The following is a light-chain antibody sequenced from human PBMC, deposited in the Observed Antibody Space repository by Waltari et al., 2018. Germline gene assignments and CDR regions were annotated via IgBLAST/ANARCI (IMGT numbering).Light chain of an antibody. Sequence: EIVLTQSPATLSLSPGERAILSCRASQSVTTDLGWYQQKPGQAPRLLIYGASSRAAGIPDRVSGSGSGTDFSLTISSLEPEDFAVYYCQQRSEWPLTFGRGTKVEIK. CDR1: QSVTTD. CDR3: QQRSEWPLT. V-gene: IGKV3-11*01. CDR2: GAS. J-gene: IGKJ4*01.